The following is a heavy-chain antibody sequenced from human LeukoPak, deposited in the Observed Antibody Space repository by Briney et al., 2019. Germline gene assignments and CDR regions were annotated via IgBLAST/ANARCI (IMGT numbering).Heavy chain of an antibody. V-gene: IGHV3-23*01. J-gene: IGHJ4*02. Sequence: PGGSLRHSCAASGFTFISYAMSWVREAPGKGLEWVSAISGSGGSTYYADSVKGRFTISRDNSKNTLYLQMNSLRAEDTAVYYFANEERTGTGFDYWGQGTLVTVSS. CDR1: GFTFISYA. D-gene: IGHD3-10*01. CDR3: ANEERTGTGFDY. CDR2: ISGSGGST.